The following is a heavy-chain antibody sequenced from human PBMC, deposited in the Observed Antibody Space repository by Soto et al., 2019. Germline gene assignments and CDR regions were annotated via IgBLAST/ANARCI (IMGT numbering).Heavy chain of an antibody. CDR2: ISDDGSNK. J-gene: IGHJ4*02. V-gene: IGHV3-30*18. D-gene: IGHD3-16*02. CDR1: GFTFSSYG. Sequence: GGSLRLSCAASGFTFSSYGMHWVRQAPCNGLECVAVISDDGSNKYYADSVKGRFTISRDNSKNTLYLHMNSLRAEDTAVYYCEKMCNWRTEIKGLSFLGGAFDIWGQGGLVNVSS. CDR3: EKMCNWRTEIKGLSFLGGAFDI.